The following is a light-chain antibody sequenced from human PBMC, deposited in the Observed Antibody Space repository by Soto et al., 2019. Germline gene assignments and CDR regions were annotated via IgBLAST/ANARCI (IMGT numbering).Light chain of an antibody. V-gene: IGKV3-20*01. CDR1: QSVTNNY. J-gene: IGKJ2*01. CDR2: GAS. CDR3: QHYGTSYT. Sequence: EIVLTQSPGTLSLSPGERATLSCRASQSVTNNYLAWYQQKPGQAPRLLIYGASSRATGIPDRFSGSGSGTDFTLTISRLEPEDFAVYYCQHYGTSYTFGQETKLEIK.